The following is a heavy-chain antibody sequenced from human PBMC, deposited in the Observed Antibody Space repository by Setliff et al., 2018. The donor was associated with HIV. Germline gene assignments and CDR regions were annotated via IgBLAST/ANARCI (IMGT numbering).Heavy chain of an antibody. CDR2: IYHSGIV. CDR1: GAPFNGYY. J-gene: IGHJ4*02. CDR3: ARVRLRVPPSIFDY. D-gene: IGHD2-2*01. V-gene: IGHV4-34*01. Sequence: TSETLSLTCAVYGAPFNGYYWAWIRQSPAKGLEWIGEIYHSGIVNYNPSLQSRVTISTDTSTNQFSLRLNSVTVADTPVYYCARVRLRVPPSIFDYWGMGSLVTVSS.